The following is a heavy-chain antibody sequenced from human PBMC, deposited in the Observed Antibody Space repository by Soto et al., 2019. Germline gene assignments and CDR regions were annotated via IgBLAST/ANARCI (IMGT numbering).Heavy chain of an antibody. V-gene: IGHV3-66*01. J-gene: IGHJ6*03. CDR3: AREGEYFHYYYMDV. CDR1: GFTVSSNY. Sequence: EVQLVESGGGLVQPGGSLRLSCAASGFTVSSNYMSWVRQAPGKGLEWVSVIYSGGSTYYADSVKGRFTISRDNSKNTLYLQMNSLRAEDTAVYYCAREGEYFHYYYMDVWSKGTTVTVSS. D-gene: IGHD3-16*01. CDR2: IYSGGST.